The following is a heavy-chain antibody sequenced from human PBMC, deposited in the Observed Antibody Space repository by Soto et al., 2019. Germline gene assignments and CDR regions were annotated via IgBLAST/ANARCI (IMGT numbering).Heavy chain of an antibody. Sequence: EVQLVESGGGLVQPGGSLRLSCAASGSTFSSYSMNWFGQVPGKGLDWVSYISSSSSTIYNADSVKGRFTISRDNAKNSLYLQMNSLRDEDTAVYYCARVATTVTPYYYYGMDVWGQGTTVTVSS. CDR1: GSTFSSYS. V-gene: IGHV3-48*02. CDR2: ISSSSSTI. D-gene: IGHD4-17*01. J-gene: IGHJ6*02. CDR3: ARVATTVTPYYYYGMDV.